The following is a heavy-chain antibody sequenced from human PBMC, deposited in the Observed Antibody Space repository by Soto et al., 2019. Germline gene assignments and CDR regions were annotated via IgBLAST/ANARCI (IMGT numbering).Heavy chain of an antibody. CDR3: TGARITMIAYY. CDR1: GTSVTSYSYY. V-gene: IGHV4-61*01. J-gene: IGHJ4*02. CDR2: VFTSENT. D-gene: IGHD3-22*01. Sequence: ASETLSLTCNVSGTSVTSYSYYWNWIRQTPGKGLEWIGYVFTSENTKYNPSLKGRASISVDASKNQFSLTLTSVTAADTAIYYCTGARITMIAYYWGPGTLVTVSS.